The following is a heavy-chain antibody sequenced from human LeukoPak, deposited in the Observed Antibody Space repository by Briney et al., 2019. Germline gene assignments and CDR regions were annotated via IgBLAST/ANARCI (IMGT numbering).Heavy chain of an antibody. CDR2: INHSGST. Sequence: SETLSLTCAVYGGSFSGYYWSWVRQPPGKGLEWIGEINHSGSTNYNPSLKSRVTISVDTSKNQFSPKLSSVTAADTAVYYCATGDSFQEYWGQGTLVTVSS. CDR1: GGSFSGYY. D-gene: IGHD2-15*01. J-gene: IGHJ4*02. CDR3: ATGDSFQEY. V-gene: IGHV4-34*01.